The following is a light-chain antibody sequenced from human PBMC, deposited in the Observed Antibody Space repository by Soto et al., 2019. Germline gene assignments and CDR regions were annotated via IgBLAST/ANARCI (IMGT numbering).Light chain of an antibody. Sequence: EIVMTQSPATLSVSPGERATLSCRASQSVNSNYLAWYQQKPGQAPRLLIYGISKRATDIPDRFSGSGSGTEFTLTISSLQSEDFAVYYCQQYNNWPVFGQGTKVDIK. J-gene: IGKJ1*01. V-gene: IGKV3D-15*01. CDR1: QSVNSN. CDR3: QQYNNWPV. CDR2: GIS.